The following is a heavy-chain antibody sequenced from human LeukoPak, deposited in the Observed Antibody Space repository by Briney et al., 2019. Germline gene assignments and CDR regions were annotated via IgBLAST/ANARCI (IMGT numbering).Heavy chain of an antibody. J-gene: IGHJ5*02. CDR2: IYYSGIT. Sequence: SQTLSLTCTVSGGSISSGGYYWSWIRQHPGKGLEWIGYIYYSGITYYNPSLKSRVTISVDTSKNQFSLKLSSVTAADTAVYYCASPYCSGGSCYAKTWGQGTLVTVSS. CDR1: GGSISSGGYY. CDR3: ASPYCSGGSCYAKT. D-gene: IGHD2-15*01. V-gene: IGHV4-31*03.